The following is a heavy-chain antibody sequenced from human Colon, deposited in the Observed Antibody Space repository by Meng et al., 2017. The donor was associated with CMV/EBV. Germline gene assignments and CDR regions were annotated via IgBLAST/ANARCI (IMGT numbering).Heavy chain of an antibody. J-gene: IGHJ4*02. CDR1: GYTFNTYG. D-gene: IGHD3-10*01. V-gene: IGHV1-18*01. CDR2: ISGSNGNT. CDR3: ARGGGYFSAGSYPAYFDQ. Sequence: ASVKVSCKTSGYTFNTYGVTWVRQAPGQGLEWMGWISGSNGNTNYAQKLRGRVTLTTDTSTNTAYMELRGLTSDDTAVYYCARGGGYFSAGSYPAYFDQWGQGTLVTVSS.